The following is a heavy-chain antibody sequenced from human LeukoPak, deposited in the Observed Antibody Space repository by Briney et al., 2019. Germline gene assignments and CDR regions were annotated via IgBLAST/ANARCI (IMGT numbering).Heavy chain of an antibody. CDR1: GYTFTSYG. CDR2: ISAYNGNT. V-gene: IGHV1-18*01. Sequence: GASVKVSCKASGYTFTSYGISWVRQAPGQGLEWMGWISAYNGNTNYAQKLQGRVTMTTDTSTSTAYMELRSLRSDDTAVYYCARGTSSGWYDDAFDIWGQGTMVTVSS. CDR3: ARGTSSGWYDDAFDI. J-gene: IGHJ3*02. D-gene: IGHD6-19*01.